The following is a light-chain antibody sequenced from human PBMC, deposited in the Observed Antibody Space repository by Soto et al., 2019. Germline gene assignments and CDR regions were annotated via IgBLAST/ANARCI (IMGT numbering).Light chain of an antibody. Sequence: DIQMTQSPSSLSASVGDRVTITCRASQSISRFLKWYQQKQGKAPKLLIYGASTLQSGVPLRFSGSGSGTDFTLTISSLQPEYFATYYCLQSYSTWTFGQGTKVEIK. V-gene: IGKV1-39*01. J-gene: IGKJ1*01. CDR3: LQSYSTWT. CDR2: GAS. CDR1: QSISRF.